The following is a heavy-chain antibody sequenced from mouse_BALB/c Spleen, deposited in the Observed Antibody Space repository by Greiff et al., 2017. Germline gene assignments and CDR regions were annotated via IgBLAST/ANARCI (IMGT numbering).Heavy chain of an antibody. CDR2: INPGSGGT. CDR1: GYAFTNYL. Sequence: QVQLKESGAELVRPGTSVKVSCKASGYAFTNYLIEWVKQRPGQGLEWIGVINPGSGGTNYNEKFKGKATLTADKSSSTAYMQLSSLTSDDSAVYFCARDGNYERVFDYWGQGTTLTVSS. D-gene: IGHD2-1*01. J-gene: IGHJ2*01. V-gene: IGHV1-54*03. CDR3: ARDGNYERVFDY.